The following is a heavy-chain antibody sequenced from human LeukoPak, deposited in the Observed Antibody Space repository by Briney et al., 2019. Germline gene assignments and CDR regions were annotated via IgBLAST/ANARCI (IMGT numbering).Heavy chain of an antibody. V-gene: IGHV3-23*01. J-gene: IGHJ4*02. CDR3: AKDGLIRFLEWFREYYFDY. CDR2: ISGSGGST. Sequence: GGSLRLSCAAPGFTFSSYAMSWVRQAPGKGLEWVSAISGSGGSTYYADSVKGRFAISRDNSKNTLYLQMNSLRAEDTAVYYCAKDGLIRFLEWFREYYFDYWGQGTLVTVSS. CDR1: GFTFSSYA. D-gene: IGHD3-3*01.